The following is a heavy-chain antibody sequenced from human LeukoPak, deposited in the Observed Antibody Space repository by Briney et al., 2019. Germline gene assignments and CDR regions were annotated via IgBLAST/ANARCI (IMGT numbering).Heavy chain of an antibody. J-gene: IGHJ3*02. D-gene: IGHD6-19*01. CDR3: ARDATIAVGLLHAFDI. CDR1: GFTFSSYS. V-gene: IGHV3-21*01. CDR2: ISSSSSYI. Sequence: GGSLRLSCAVSGFTFSSYSMNWVRQAPGKGLEWVSSISSSSSYIYYADSVKGRFTISRDNAKNSLYLQMNSLRAEDTAVYYCARDATIAVGLLHAFDIWGQGTMVTVSS.